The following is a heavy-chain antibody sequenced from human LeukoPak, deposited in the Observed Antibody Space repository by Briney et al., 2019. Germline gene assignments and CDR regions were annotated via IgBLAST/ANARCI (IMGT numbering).Heavy chain of an antibody. D-gene: IGHD1-1*01. CDR2: MYYTGST. CDR1: GGAISSGSYY. V-gene: IGHV4-39*07. CDR3: ARVPDWNYVDY. J-gene: IGHJ4*02. Sequence: SETLSLTCIVSGGAISSGSYYWGWIRQPPGKGLEWIGSMYYTGSTYNSPSLKSRVTISVDTSKNQFSLKLTSVTAADTAVYYCARVPDWNYVDYWGQGTLVTVSS.